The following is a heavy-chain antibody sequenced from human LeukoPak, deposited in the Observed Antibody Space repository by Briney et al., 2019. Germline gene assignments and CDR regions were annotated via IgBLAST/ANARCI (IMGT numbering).Heavy chain of an antibody. Sequence: SQTLSLTCTVSGGSISSGGYYWSWIRQHPGKGLEWIGYIYYSGSTYYNPSLKSRVTISVDTSKNQFSLKLSSVTAADTAVYYCARVMTTVTTGGPLYYYYMDVWGKGTTVTVSS. CDR1: GGSISSGGYY. J-gene: IGHJ6*03. CDR2: IYYSGST. V-gene: IGHV4-31*03. CDR3: ARVMTTVTTGGPLYYYYMDV. D-gene: IGHD4-11*01.